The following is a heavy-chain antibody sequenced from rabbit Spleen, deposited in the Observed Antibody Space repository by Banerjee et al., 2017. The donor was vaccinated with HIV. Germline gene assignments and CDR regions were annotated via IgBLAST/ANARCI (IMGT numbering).Heavy chain of an antibody. CDR1: GFSFSSSYY. CDR2: IGTSSGST. Sequence: QSLEESGGDLVKPGASLTLTCTASGFSFSSSYYMCWVRQAPGKGLELIACIGTSSGSTWYASWVKGRFTISKTSSTTVTLQMTSLTAADTATYFCARDTSSSFSSYGMDLWGQGTLVTVS. D-gene: IGHD1-1*01. J-gene: IGHJ6*01. CDR3: ARDTSSSFSSYGMDL. V-gene: IGHV1S40*01.